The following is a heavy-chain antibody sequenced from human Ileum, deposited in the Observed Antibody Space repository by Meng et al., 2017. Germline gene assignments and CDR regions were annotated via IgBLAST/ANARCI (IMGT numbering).Heavy chain of an antibody. Sequence: QVQLVQSGAEVKKPGASVKGSCKASGYTFTSTNYGISWMRQAPGQGLEWMGWVSTYNDDTNHVQKIQDRVTMTTDTSTSTVYMELRSLRSDDTAVYYCARDQIGDYVWDYWGQGTLVTVSS. CDR3: ARDQIGDYVWDY. CDR1: GYTFTSTNYG. CDR2: VSTYNDDT. J-gene: IGHJ4*02. D-gene: IGHD4-17*01. V-gene: IGHV1-18*01.